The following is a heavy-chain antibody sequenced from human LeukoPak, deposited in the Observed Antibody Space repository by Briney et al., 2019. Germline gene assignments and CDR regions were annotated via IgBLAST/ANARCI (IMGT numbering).Heavy chain of an antibody. CDR2: ISSSGTAI. D-gene: IGHD4-23*01. J-gene: IGHJ4*02. CDR1: GFTFSIYE. V-gene: IGHV3-48*03. CDR3: ARESPSYGGNVFDY. Sequence: GGSLRLSCAASGFTFSIYEMNWVRQAPGKGLEWVSYISSSGTAIYYADSVKGRFTISRDNAKNSLYLQMNSLRAEDTAVYYCARESPSYGGNVFDYWGQGTLVTVSS.